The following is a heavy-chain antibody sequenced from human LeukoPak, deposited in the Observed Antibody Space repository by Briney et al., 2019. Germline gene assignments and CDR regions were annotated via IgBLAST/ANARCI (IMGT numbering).Heavy chain of an antibody. D-gene: IGHD6-19*01. Sequence: PGGSLRLSCAASGFTFSDYYMSWIRQAPGKGLEWVSYISSSSSTIYYADSVKGRFTISRDNAKNSLYLQMNSLRAEDTAVYYCARDRAVAGTRYGMDVWGQGTTVTVSS. V-gene: IGHV3-11*01. CDR1: GFTFSDYY. CDR3: ARDRAVAGTRYGMDV. J-gene: IGHJ6*02. CDR2: ISSSSSTI.